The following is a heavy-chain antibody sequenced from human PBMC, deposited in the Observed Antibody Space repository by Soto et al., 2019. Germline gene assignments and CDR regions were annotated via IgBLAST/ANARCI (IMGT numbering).Heavy chain of an antibody. CDR3: ARGQQWLVRQYFDY. D-gene: IGHD6-19*01. CDR1: GFTFSSYA. J-gene: IGHJ4*02. Sequence: HPGGSLRLSCAASGFTFSSYAMHWVRQAPGKGLEWVAVISYDGSNKYYADSVTGRFTISRDDSKNTLYLQMNSLRAEDTAVYYCARGQQWLVRQYFDYWGQGTLVTVSS. V-gene: IGHV3-30-3*01. CDR2: ISYDGSNK.